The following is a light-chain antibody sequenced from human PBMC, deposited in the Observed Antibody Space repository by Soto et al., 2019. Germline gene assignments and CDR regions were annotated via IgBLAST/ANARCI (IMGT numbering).Light chain of an antibody. CDR1: TSNIGAGYD. Sequence: QSVLTQPPSVSGAPGQRVTISCTGSTSNIGAGYDVHWYQQLPGIAPKLLIYGNNNRPSGVPDRISASKSGTSASLAITGLQAEDEADYYCQSYDSSLSGPVVFGGGTKLTVL. CDR3: QSYDSSLSGPVV. V-gene: IGLV1-40*01. J-gene: IGLJ2*01. CDR2: GNN.